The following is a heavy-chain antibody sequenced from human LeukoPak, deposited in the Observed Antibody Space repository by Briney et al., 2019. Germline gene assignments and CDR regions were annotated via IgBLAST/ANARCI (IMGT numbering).Heavy chain of an antibody. J-gene: IGHJ5*02. CDR2: INPNSGGT. V-gene: IGHV1-2*06. CDR1: GYTFTGYY. D-gene: IGHD5-24*01. Sequence: ASVKVSCKASGYTFTGYYMHWVRQAPGQGLEWMGRINPNSGGTNYAQKFQGRVTMTRDTSISTAYMELSRLRSDDTAVYYCARLLRVVEMATIPYSWFDPWGQGTLVTVSS. CDR3: ARLLRVVEMATIPYSWFDP.